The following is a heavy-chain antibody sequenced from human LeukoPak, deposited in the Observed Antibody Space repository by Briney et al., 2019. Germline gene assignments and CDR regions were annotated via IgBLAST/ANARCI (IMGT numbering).Heavy chain of an antibody. CDR3: GKTRGYTGYDPPDY. CDR1: GYTFTGYY. CDR2: INPNSGGA. D-gene: IGHD5-12*01. V-gene: IGHV1-2*02. J-gene: IGHJ4*02. Sequence: ASVKVSCKISGYTFTGYYIHWVRQAPGQGLEWVGWINPNSGGANYAQNFQGRVTMTRDTSISTASMELSSLRSDDTAVYYCGKTRGYTGYDPPDYWGQGTLVTVSS.